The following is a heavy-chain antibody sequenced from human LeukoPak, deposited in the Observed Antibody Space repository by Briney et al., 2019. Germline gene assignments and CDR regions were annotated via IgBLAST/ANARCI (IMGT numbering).Heavy chain of an antibody. J-gene: IGHJ4*02. Sequence: GASVKVSCKASGYTFTGYYMHWVRQAPGQGLEWMGWISAYNGNTNYAQKLQGRVTMTTDTSTSTAYMELRSLRSDDTAVYYCARDGPGIVGAPEFDYWGQGTLVTVSS. CDR3: ARDGPGIVGAPEFDY. CDR2: ISAYNGNT. D-gene: IGHD1-26*01. CDR1: GYTFTGYY. V-gene: IGHV1-18*04.